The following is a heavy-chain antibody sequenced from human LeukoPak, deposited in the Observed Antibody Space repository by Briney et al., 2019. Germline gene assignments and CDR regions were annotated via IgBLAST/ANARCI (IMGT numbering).Heavy chain of an antibody. CDR3: AKGAANWNYVSSFDY. Sequence: GGSLRLSCAASGFTFSSYAMSWVRQAPGKGLEWVSAISGSGDSTYYADSVKGRFTISRDNSKNTLYLQMNSLRAEDTAVYYCAKGAANWNYVSSFDYWGQGTLVTVSS. D-gene: IGHD1-7*01. CDR1: GFTFSSYA. CDR2: ISGSGDST. V-gene: IGHV3-23*01. J-gene: IGHJ4*02.